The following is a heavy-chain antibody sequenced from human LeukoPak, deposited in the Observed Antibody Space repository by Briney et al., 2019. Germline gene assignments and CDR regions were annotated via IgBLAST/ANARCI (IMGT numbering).Heavy chain of an antibody. D-gene: IGHD6-19*01. CDR1: GYTFTGYY. CDR2: INPNSGGT. Sequence: ASVKVSCKASGYTFTGYYMHWVRQAPGQGLEWMGWINPNSGGTNYAQKFQGRVTMTTDTSTSTAYMELRSLRSDDTAVYYCARVGRPYSSGPYYFDYWGQGTLVTVSS. CDR3: ARVGRPYSSGPYYFDY. J-gene: IGHJ4*02. V-gene: IGHV1-2*02.